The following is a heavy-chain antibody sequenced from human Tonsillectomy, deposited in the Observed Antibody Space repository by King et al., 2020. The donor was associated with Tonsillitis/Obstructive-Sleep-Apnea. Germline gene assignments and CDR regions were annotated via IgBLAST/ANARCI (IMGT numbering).Heavy chain of an antibody. CDR1: GFTFSSYW. CDR2: IKQDGSEK. D-gene: IGHD3-3*01. V-gene: IGHV3-7*01. Sequence: VQLVESGGGLVQPGGSLRLSCAASGFTFSSYWMSWVRQAPGKGLEWVANIKQDGSEKYYVDSVKGRFTISRDNAKNSLYVQMNSLRAEDTAVYYCARASITILSDYWGQGTLVTVSS. CDR3: ARASITILSDY. J-gene: IGHJ4*02.